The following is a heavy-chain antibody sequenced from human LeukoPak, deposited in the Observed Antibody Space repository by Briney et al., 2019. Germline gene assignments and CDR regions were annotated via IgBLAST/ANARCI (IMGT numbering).Heavy chain of an antibody. Sequence: SETLSLTCTVSGGSISSGSYYWSWIRQPAGKGLEWIGRIYTSGSTNYNPSLKSRVTISADTSKNQFSLKLSSVTAADTAVYYCARVRRDSYGDRPFDYWGQGTLVTVSS. J-gene: IGHJ4*02. CDR3: ARVRRDSYGDRPFDY. CDR2: IYTSGST. V-gene: IGHV4-61*02. D-gene: IGHD5-18*01. CDR1: GGSISSGSYY.